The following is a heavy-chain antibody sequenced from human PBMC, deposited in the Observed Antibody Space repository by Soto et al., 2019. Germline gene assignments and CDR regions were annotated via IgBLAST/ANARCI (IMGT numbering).Heavy chain of an antibody. D-gene: IGHD2-2*01. CDR2: IRSKAYGGTT. J-gene: IGHJ4*02. V-gene: IGHV3-49*03. CDR1: GFTFGDYA. CDR3: TRDQDIVVVPAALDY. Sequence: GGSLRLSCTASGFTFGDYAMSWFRQAPGKGLEWVGFIRSKAYGGTTEYAASVKGRFTISRDDSKSIAYLQMNSLKTEDTAVYYCTRDQDIVVVPAALDYWGQGTLVTVSS.